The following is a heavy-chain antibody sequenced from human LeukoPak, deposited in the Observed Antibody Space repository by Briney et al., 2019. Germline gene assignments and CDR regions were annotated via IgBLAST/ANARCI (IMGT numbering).Heavy chain of an antibody. D-gene: IGHD2-15*01. V-gene: IGHV1-8*03. Sequence: ASVKVSCKASGYTFTSYDINWVRQATGQGLEWMGWMNPNSGNTGYAQKFQGRVTITRNTSISTAYMELSSLRSEDTAAYYCARGPHYCSGGSCYPDAFDIWGQGTMVTVSS. CDR1: GYTFTSYD. CDR3: ARGPHYCSGGSCYPDAFDI. J-gene: IGHJ3*02. CDR2: MNPNSGNT.